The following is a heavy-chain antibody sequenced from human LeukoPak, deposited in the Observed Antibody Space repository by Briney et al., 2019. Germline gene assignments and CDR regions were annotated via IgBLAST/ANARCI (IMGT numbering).Heavy chain of an antibody. CDR1: KFTLSTKS. V-gene: IGHV3-48*04. CDR2: ISSTSSTI. Sequence: GGSLRLSCAASKFTLSTKSMNWVRQAPGKGLEWVSYISSTSSTIHYADSVKGRFTISRDNAKNSLYLQMNSLRAEDTAVYYCARGMYDYGDSLVTSYFDFWGQGALVTVSS. J-gene: IGHJ4*02. D-gene: IGHD4-17*01. CDR3: ARGMYDYGDSLVTSYFDF.